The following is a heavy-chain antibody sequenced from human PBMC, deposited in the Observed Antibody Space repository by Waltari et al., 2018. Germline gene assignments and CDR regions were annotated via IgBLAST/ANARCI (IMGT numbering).Heavy chain of an antibody. D-gene: IGHD1-1*01. J-gene: IGHJ3*02. CDR2: SSGSGTIM. Sequence: QVQLVASGGGLVKPGESLRLACTASGFSPGDFAMTWIRQAPGNGLECISYSSGSGTIMYNADSVKGRFAVSRDNARDSLYLQMDSLRPDYTAVYYCARDFRNGASDIWGRGTMVTVAS. V-gene: IGHV3-11*04. CDR1: GFSPGDFA. CDR3: ARDFRNGASDI.